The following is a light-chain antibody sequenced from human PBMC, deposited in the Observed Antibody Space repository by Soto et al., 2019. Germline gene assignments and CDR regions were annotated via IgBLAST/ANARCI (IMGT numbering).Light chain of an antibody. CDR1: SSDVGGYNY. CDR2: EVS. J-gene: IGLJ3*02. Sequence: QSALTQPASASGSPGQTVTISCTGTSSDVGGYNYVSWYQQYPGKAPKLMIYEVSKRPSGVPDRFSGSKSANTASLTVSGLQAEDEADYYCCTYAADTSLGVLGGGTKLTVL. V-gene: IGLV2-8*01. CDR3: CTYAADTSLGV.